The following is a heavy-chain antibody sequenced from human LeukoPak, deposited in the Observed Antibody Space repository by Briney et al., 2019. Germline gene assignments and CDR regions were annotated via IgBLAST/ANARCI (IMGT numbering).Heavy chain of an antibody. CDR2: INHSGST. Sequence: SETLSLTCTVSGGSTSSGNYYWSWIRQPPGKGLEWIGEINHSGSTNYNPSLKSRVTISVDTSKNQFSLKLSSVTAADTAVYYCAREKRYYDSSGYYHDAFDIWGQGTMVTVSS. V-gene: IGHV4-39*07. J-gene: IGHJ3*02. CDR3: AREKRYYDSSGYYHDAFDI. D-gene: IGHD3-22*01. CDR1: GGSTSSGNYY.